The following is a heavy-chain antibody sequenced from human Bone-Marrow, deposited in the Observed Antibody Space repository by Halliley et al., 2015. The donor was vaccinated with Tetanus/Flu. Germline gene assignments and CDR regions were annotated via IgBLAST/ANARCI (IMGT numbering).Heavy chain of an antibody. V-gene: IGHV3-33*01. J-gene: IGHJ4*02. CDR2: YDGSNK. CDR3: ARHPASYYDTSGYYFDY. Sequence: YDGSNKYYADSVKGRFAISRDNSKNTLYLQMNSLRAEDTAVYYCARHPASYYDTSGYYFDYWGQGTLVAVSS. D-gene: IGHD3-22*01.